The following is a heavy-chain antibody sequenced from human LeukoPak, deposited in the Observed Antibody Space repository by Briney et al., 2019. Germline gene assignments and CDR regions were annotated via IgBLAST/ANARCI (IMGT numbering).Heavy chain of an antibody. CDR3: ARVVVVPAAMAYNWFDP. J-gene: IGHJ5*02. CDR2: IYYSGST. V-gene: IGHV4-59*01. Sequence: SETLSLTCTVSGGSISSYYWSWIRQPPGKGLEWIGYIYYSGSTNYNPSLKSRVTISVDTSKNQFSLKLSSVTAADTAVYYCARVVVVPAAMAYNWFDPWGQGTLVTVSS. CDR1: GGSISSYY. D-gene: IGHD2-2*01.